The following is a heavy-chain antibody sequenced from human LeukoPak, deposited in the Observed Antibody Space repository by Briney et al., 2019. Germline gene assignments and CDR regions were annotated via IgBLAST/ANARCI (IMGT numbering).Heavy chain of an antibody. Sequence: SETLSLTCTVSGCSISNYYWRWIRQPPGKGLEWIGYIYYSGSTNYNPSLKSRVTISVDTSKNQFSLKLSSVTAADTAVYYCARIGYDFWSGYYPYWGQGTLVTVSS. CDR2: IYYSGST. CDR3: ARIGYDFWSGYYPY. J-gene: IGHJ4*02. CDR1: GCSISNYY. V-gene: IGHV4-59*08. D-gene: IGHD3-3*01.